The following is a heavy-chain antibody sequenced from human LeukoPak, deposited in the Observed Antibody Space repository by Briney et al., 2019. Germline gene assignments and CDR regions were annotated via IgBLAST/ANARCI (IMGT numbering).Heavy chain of an antibody. Sequence: SETLSLTCAVYGGSFSGYYWSWIRQPPGNGLEWIGEINHSGSTNYNPSLKSRVTISVDTSKNQFSLKLSSVTAADTAVYYCARGIPEYSSSSSDYWGQGTLVTVSS. CDR3: ARGIPEYSSSSSDY. V-gene: IGHV4-34*01. CDR1: GGSFSGYY. J-gene: IGHJ4*02. CDR2: INHSGST. D-gene: IGHD6-6*01.